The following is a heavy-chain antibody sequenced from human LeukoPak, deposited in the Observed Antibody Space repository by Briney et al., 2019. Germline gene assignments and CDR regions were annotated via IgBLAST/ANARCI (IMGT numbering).Heavy chain of an antibody. CDR1: GFTFSTYS. J-gene: IGHJ4*02. CDR2: ISSSSSTI. Sequence: GGSLRLSCTASGFTFSTYSMNWVRQAPGKGLEWVSYISSSSSTIYYADSVKGRFTISRDNAKNSLYLQMNSLRAEDTAVYYCAKELYSGYGPFDYWGQGTLVTVSS. D-gene: IGHD5-12*01. CDR3: AKELYSGYGPFDY. V-gene: IGHV3-48*01.